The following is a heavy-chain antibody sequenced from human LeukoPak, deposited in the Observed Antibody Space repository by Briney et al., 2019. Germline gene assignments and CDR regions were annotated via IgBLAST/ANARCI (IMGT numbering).Heavy chain of an antibody. CDR2: ISGSSTTI. J-gene: IGHJ4*02. V-gene: IGHV3-48*04. Sequence: VSYISGSSTTIYYADSVKGRFTISRDNAKNSLYLQMNSLRAEDTAVYYCARGRYSSGSNFDYWGQGTLVTVSS. D-gene: IGHD3-22*01. CDR3: ARGRYSSGSNFDY.